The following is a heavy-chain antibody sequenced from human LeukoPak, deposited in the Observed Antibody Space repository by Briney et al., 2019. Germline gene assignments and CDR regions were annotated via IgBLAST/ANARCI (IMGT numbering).Heavy chain of an antibody. D-gene: IGHD4-17*01. CDR3: AREGYGDYLDY. CDR2: IEQDGSEI. V-gene: IGHV3-7*01. CDR1: GFTFRSYW. Sequence: RSGGSLRLSCVASGFTFRSYWMSWVRQAPGKGLEWVANIEQDGSEIYFVDSVKGRFTISRDNAKSSLFLQMNSLRAEDTAVYYCAREGYGDYLDYWGQGTLVTVSS. J-gene: IGHJ4*02.